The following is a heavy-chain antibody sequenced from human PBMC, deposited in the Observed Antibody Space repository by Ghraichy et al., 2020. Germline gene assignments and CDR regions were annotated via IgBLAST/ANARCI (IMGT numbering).Heavy chain of an antibody. CDR3: ARMGDTTNAYDV. Sequence: SGPTLVKPTQTLTLTCTFSGFSLTTFGMCVSWIRQPPGKALEWLAVIDWENDEYYNTSLKTRLTISKETSKNQVVLTMTDMDPVDTATYYCARMGDTTNAYDVWGQGTMVTVSS. CDR1: GFSLTTFGMC. D-gene: IGHD2-21*02. J-gene: IGHJ3*01. V-gene: IGHV2-70*01. CDR2: IDWENDE.